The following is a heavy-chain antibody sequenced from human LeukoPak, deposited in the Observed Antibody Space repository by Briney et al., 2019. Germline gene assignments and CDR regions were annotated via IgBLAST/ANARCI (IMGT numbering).Heavy chain of an antibody. V-gene: IGHV3-53*01. CDR1: GFTLSSNY. D-gene: IGHD2-15*01. CDR2: IYSDGST. J-gene: IGHJ4*02. Sequence: GGSLRLSCAASGFTLSSNYMRWVRQAPGKGLEWVSVIYSDGSTYYADSVKGRFTISRDNSKNTLYLQMNSLRAEDTAVYYCARQQIRSGDSWTFDYWGQGTLVTVSS. CDR3: ARQQIRSGDSWTFDY.